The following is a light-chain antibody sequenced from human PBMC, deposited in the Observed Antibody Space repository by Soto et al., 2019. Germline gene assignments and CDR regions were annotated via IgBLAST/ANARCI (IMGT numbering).Light chain of an antibody. CDR2: EVS. Sequence: QSALAQPASVSGSPGQSITISCTGTSSDVGAYDFVSWYQQHPDKAPKLMIYEVSNRPSGVSYRFSGSKSVNTATLTISRLQAEDEADYYCSSYTTSSTRVFVTGTKLTVL. V-gene: IGLV2-14*03. CDR3: SSYTTSSTRV. J-gene: IGLJ1*01. CDR1: SSDVGAYDF.